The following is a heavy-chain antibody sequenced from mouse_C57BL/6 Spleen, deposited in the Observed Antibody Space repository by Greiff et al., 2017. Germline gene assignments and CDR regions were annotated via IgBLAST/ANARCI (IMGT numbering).Heavy chain of an antibody. V-gene: IGHV5-16*01. CDR3: ARGPFDY. J-gene: IGHJ2*01. CDR2: INYDGSST. CDR1: GFTFSDYY. Sequence: DVQLQESEGGLVQPGSSMKLSCTASGFTFSDYYMAWVRQVPEKGLEWVANINYDGSSTYYLDSLKSRFIISRDNAKNILYLQMSSLKSEDTATYYCARGPFDYWGQGTTLTVSS.